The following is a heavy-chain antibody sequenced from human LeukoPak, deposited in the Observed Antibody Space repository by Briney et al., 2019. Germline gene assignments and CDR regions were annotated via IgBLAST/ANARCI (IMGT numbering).Heavy chain of an antibody. CDR2: INHSGST. V-gene: IGHV4-34*01. D-gene: IGHD3-22*01. Sequence: SETLSLTCAVYGGSFRGYYWSWIRQPPGKGLEWIGEINHSGSTNYNPSLKSRVTISVDTSKNQFSLKLSSVTAADTAVYYCARRRITMIVVVITRGGNWFDPWGQGTLVTVSS. CDR1: GGSFRGYY. CDR3: ARRRITMIVVVITRGGNWFDP. J-gene: IGHJ5*02.